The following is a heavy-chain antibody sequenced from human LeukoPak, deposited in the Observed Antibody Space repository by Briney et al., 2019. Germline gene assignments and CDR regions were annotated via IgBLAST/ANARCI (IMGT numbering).Heavy chain of an antibody. CDR2: ISSSSSYI. Sequence: GGSLRLSCAASGFTFSTFAMIWVRQPPGKGLEWVSSISSSSSYIYYADSVKGRFTISRDNAKNSLYLQMNSLRAEDTAVYYCARNKKGDRYTYGHDYWGQGTLVTVSS. J-gene: IGHJ4*02. CDR3: ARNKKGDRYTYGHDY. V-gene: IGHV3-21*01. CDR1: GFTFSTFA. D-gene: IGHD5-18*01.